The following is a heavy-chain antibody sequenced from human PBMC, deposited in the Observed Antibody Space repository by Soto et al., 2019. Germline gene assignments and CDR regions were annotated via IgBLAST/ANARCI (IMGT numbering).Heavy chain of an antibody. V-gene: IGHV4-30-2*01. J-gene: IGHJ6*02. CDR3: ARVPDG. Sequence: QLQLQASGSGLVKPSQTLSLTCAVSGGSISSGGYSWGWIRQPPGKGLEWIGYIYHSGSTYYNPALKSRVTIAVDRSKNQFSLKLSSVTAADTAVYYCARVPDGWGQGTTVTVSS. CDR2: IYHSGST. CDR1: GGSISSGGYS.